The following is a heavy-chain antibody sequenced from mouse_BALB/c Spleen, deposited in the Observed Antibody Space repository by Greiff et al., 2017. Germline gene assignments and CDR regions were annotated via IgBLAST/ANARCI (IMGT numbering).Heavy chain of an antibody. D-gene: IGHD2-4*01. CDR2: ISYDGSN. V-gene: IGHV3-6*02. CDR3: ANTMITADYYAMDY. Sequence: EVQLQESGPGLVKPSQSLSLTCSVTGYSITSGYYWNWIRQFPGNKLEWMGYISYDGSNNYNPSLKNRISITRDTSKNQFFLKLNSVTTEDTATYYCANTMITADYYAMDYWGQGTSVTVSS. CDR1: GYSITSGYY. J-gene: IGHJ4*01.